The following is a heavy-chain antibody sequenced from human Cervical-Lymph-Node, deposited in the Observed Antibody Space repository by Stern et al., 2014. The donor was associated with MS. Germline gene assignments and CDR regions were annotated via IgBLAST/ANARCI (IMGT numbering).Heavy chain of an antibody. CDR3: ARHALPGTHFDY. D-gene: IGHD2-8*01. Sequence: QVQLEESGPGLVEPAGTLTLPCAVSGGTITSSRWWSWVRHPPGDGLAWIGEIYHSGNTNYNPSLKSRVTISVDKSENQFSLNLNSVTAADTAVYYCARHALPGTHFDYWGQGILVTVSS. CDR1: GGTITSSRW. V-gene: IGHV4-4*02. J-gene: IGHJ4*02. CDR2: IYHSGNT.